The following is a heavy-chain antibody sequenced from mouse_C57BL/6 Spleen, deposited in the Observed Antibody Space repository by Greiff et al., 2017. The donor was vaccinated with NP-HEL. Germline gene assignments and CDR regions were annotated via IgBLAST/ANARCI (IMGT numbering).Heavy chain of an antibody. V-gene: IGHV1-22*01. CDR1: GYTFTDYN. Sequence: EVQLQQSRPELVKPGASVKMSCKASGYTFTDYNMHWVKQSHGKSLGWIGYINPNNGGTSYNQKFKGKATLTVNKSASTAYMELRSLTSEDSAVYYCAREPNWYFDVWGTGTTVTVSS. CDR3: AREPNWYFDV. J-gene: IGHJ1*03. CDR2: INPNNGGT.